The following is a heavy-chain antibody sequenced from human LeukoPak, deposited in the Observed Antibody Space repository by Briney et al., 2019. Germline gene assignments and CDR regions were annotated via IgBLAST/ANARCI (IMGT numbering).Heavy chain of an antibody. CDR3: AKGTGYGDYAGDY. J-gene: IGHJ4*02. V-gene: IGHV3-30*18. Sequence: GGTLRLFCAASGFTFSSNGMHWVRQPPGKGLEWVALLSYDGSVTYYADSVKGRFTISRDNSKNTLYVQMNGLRAEDTAVYYCAKGTGYGDYAGDYWGQGTLVTVSS. CDR1: GFTFSSNG. D-gene: IGHD4-17*01. CDR2: LSYDGSVT.